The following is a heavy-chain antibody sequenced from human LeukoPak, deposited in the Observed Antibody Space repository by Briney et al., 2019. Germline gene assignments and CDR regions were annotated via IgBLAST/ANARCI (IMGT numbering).Heavy chain of an antibody. CDR1: GYTFTTYG. D-gene: IGHD6-13*01. CDR2: ISAYNGNT. J-gene: IGHJ4*02. Sequence: ASVKVSCKASGYTFTTYGITWVRQAPGQGLEWMGWISAYNGNTMYAQKLQGRVTMTTDSSTTTGYMELRSLRSDDTAVYYCARDHSSSCQLFDYWGQGTLVTVSS. CDR3: ARDHSSSCQLFDY. V-gene: IGHV1-18*01.